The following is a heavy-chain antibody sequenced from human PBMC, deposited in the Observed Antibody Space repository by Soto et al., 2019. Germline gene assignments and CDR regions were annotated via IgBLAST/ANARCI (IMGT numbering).Heavy chain of an antibody. Sequence: QLQLQESGPGLVKPSETLSLTCFVSGDSVSSASYYWGWVRQPPGKGLEWIGSVYYSGSTHYRPSLKSRVTMSVDTSKNEFSLKLNSVTAADTAVYFCARHQTSLPLPTYAPHYFESWGQGALVTVSS. D-gene: IGHD2-2*01. CDR3: ARHQTSLPLPTYAPHYFES. CDR2: VYYSGST. CDR1: GDSVSSASYY. J-gene: IGHJ4*02. V-gene: IGHV4-39*01.